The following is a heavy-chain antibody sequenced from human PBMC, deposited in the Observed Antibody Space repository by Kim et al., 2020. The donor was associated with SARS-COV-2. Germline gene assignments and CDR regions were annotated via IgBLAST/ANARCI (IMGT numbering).Heavy chain of an antibody. CDR3: AKVQANRANYNYYMDV. J-gene: IGHJ6*03. Sequence: GGSLRLSCAASGFTFSSYGMRWVRQAPGKGLEWVSGICGGGNNIYNAESVKGRFTISRDNSKNTLYVQMNSLRAEDTAVYYCAKVQANRANYNYYMDVWGKGPAVSVPS. CDR2: ICGGGNNI. V-gene: IGHV3-23*01. D-gene: IGHD3-10*01. CDR1: GFTFSSYG.